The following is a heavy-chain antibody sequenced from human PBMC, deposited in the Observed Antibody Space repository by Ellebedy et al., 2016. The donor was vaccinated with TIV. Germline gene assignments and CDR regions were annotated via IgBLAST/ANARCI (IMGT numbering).Heavy chain of an antibody. J-gene: IGHJ4*02. CDR3: ARRPGFTWYGGDYFDA. V-gene: IGHV2-5*08. CDR1: GFSLSTSGMC. CDR2: IYWDDDK. Sequence: SGPTLVKPTQTLTLTCTFSGFSLSTSGMCVSWIRQPPGKAPEWLALIYWDDDKRYTPSLKTRLTISKDTSKNQVVLTMTNMVSVDTATYYCARRPGFTWYGGDYFDAWGQGTLASVSS. D-gene: IGHD6-13*01.